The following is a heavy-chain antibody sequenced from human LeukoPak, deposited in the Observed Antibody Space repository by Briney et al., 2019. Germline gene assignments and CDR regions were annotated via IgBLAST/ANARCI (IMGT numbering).Heavy chain of an antibody. CDR2: INHSGST. CDR3: AREGVGRY. CDR1: GGSFSNYY. V-gene: IGHV4-34*01. J-gene: IGHJ4*02. Sequence: SETLSLTCAVYGGSFSNYYWSWIRQPPGKGLEWIGEINHSGSTNYNPALKSGVTISVDTSKNQFSLKLSSVTAADTAVYYCAREGVGRYWGQGTLVTVSS. D-gene: IGHD3-10*01.